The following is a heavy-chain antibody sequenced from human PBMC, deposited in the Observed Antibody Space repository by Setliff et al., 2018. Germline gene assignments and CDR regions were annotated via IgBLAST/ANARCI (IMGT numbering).Heavy chain of an antibody. CDR3: AFRRGYIYGLDN. Sequence: ASVKVSCKASGYTFTDDYMYWVKQAPGKGLEWMGRIDPEDGKTVYAEKFQGRIIISADTSVDTVYLEIDSLRSEDTAVYYCAFRRGYIYGLDNWGQGTLVTVSS. D-gene: IGHD5-18*01. CDR2: IDPEDGKT. V-gene: IGHV1-69-2*01. J-gene: IGHJ4*02. CDR1: GYTFTDDY.